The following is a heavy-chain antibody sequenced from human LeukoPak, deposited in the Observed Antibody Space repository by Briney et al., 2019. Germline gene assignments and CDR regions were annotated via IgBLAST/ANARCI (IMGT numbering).Heavy chain of an antibody. J-gene: IGHJ4*02. Sequence: GGSLRLSCAASGFTFSSYSMNWVRQAPGKGLEWVSSISSSSSYIYYADSVKGRFTISRDNAKNSLYLQMNSLRAEDTAVYYCARDCSSTSCYLHYWGQGTLVTVS. CDR1: GFTFSSYS. CDR3: ARDCSSTSCYLHY. D-gene: IGHD2-2*01. V-gene: IGHV3-21*01. CDR2: ISSSSSYI.